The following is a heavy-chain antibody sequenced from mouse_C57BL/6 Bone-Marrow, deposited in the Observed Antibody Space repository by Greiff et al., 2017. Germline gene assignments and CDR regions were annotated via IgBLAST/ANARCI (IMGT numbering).Heavy chain of an antibody. CDR2: IRNKANGYTT. J-gene: IGHJ2*01. CDR3: ARWDYGSSYKEYYFDY. CDR1: GFTFTDYY. V-gene: IGHV7-3*01. Sequence: EVKLMESGGGLVQPGGSLSLSCAASGFTFTDYYMSWVRQPPGKALEWLGFIRNKANGYTTEYSASVKGRFTISRDNSQSILYLQMNALRAEDSATYYCARWDYGSSYKEYYFDYWGQGTTLTVSS. D-gene: IGHD1-1*01.